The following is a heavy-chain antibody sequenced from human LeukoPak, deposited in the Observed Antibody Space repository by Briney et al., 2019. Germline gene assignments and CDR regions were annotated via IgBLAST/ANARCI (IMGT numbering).Heavy chain of an antibody. V-gene: IGHV4-4*02. CDR3: AILMTTVTYYHFDY. J-gene: IGHJ4*02. Sequence: PSGTLSLTCVVSGGSISSSNWWSWVRQPAGKGLEGIGEIYHSGGTNYNPSLKRRVTISVDKSKNQFSLKLSSATAADTAVYYCAILMTTVTYYHFDYWGQGTLVPVSS. CDR2: IYHSGGT. D-gene: IGHD4-11*01. CDR1: GGSISSSNW.